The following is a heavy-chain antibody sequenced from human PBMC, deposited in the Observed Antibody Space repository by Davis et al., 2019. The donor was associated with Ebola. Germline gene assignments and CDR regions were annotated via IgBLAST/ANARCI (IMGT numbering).Heavy chain of an antibody. Sequence: PSETLSLTCTVSGGSISSYYWSWIRQPPGKGLEWIGYIYYSGSTNYNPSLKSRVTISVDTSKNQFSLKLSSVTAADTAVYYCAREAAPDYDSSGYYPDAFDIWGQGTMVTVSS. J-gene: IGHJ3*02. CDR3: AREAAPDYDSSGYYPDAFDI. V-gene: IGHV4-59*01. CDR1: GGSISSYY. D-gene: IGHD3-22*01. CDR2: IYYSGST.